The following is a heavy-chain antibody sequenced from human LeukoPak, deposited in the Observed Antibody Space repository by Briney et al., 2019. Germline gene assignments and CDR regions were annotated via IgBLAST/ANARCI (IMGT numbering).Heavy chain of an antibody. CDR1: GLSVSSNY. D-gene: IGHD6-13*01. V-gene: IGHV3-53*01. CDR3: ARATRIAAAEFFFDY. CDR2: IYSGGSA. Sequence: GGSLRLPCAASGLSVSSNYMSWVRQAPGKGLEWVSLIYSGGSAYYADSVKGRFMISRDNSKTTPYLQMNSLRAEDTAVYYCARATRIAAAEFFFDYWGQGTLVTVSS. J-gene: IGHJ4*02.